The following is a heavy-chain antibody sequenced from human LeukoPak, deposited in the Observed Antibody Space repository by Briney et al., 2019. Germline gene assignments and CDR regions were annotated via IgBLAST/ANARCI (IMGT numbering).Heavy chain of an antibody. CDR1: GFSFSSYS. CDR2: IDSSSNYI. Sequence: GVLRLSCAASGFSFSSYSMNWVRQAPGKGLEWVSSIDSSSNYIFYADSVKGRFTTSRDNAKNSLYLQMNSLRVEDTAVYYCARSSYSSSWYTQSFLSDYYMDVWGKGTTVTVSS. CDR3: ARSSYSSSWYTQSFLSDYYMDV. J-gene: IGHJ6*03. V-gene: IGHV3-21*01. D-gene: IGHD6-13*01.